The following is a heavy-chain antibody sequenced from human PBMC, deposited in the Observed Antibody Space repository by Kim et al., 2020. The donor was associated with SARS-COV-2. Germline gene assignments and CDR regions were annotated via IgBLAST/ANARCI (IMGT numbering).Heavy chain of an antibody. D-gene: IGHD5-18*01. CDR1: GGTFSSYA. V-gene: IGHV1-69*13. J-gene: IGHJ4*02. CDR2: IIPIFGTA. CDR3: ATLPRSGYSYGSPY. Sequence: SVKVSCKASGGTFSSYAISWVRQAPGQGLEWMGGIIPIFGTANYAQKFQGRVTITADESTSTAYMELSSLRSEDTAVYYCATLPRSGYSYGSPYWGQGTLVTVSS.